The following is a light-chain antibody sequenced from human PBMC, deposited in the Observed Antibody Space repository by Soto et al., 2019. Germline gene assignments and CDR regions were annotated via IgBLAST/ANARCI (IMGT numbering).Light chain of an antibody. CDR1: QSVGSN. CDR3: QQYNDWRT. J-gene: IGKJ2*01. V-gene: IGKV3-15*01. Sequence: EIVMTQSPATLSVSPGEGATLSCRASQSVGSNLAWYQQKPGQAPRLLIFGAWNRATDIPARFSGSGSGTEFTLTISSLQSEDYAVYYCQQYNDWRTFGQGTKLEIK. CDR2: GAW.